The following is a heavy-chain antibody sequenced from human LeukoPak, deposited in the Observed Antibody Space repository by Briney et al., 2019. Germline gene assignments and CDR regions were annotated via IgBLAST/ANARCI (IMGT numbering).Heavy chain of an antibody. J-gene: IGHJ4*02. V-gene: IGHV4-39*01. D-gene: IGHD3-9*01. Sequence: SETLSLTCPVSGGSVSSSRYYWGWIRQPRGKGLEWIVSIYYTGSTYKKPSLKSRVTISVNAEKNQDTSKLSSVTAADTAVYFCARHKSFDYLSPIDSWGQGTLVTVSS. CDR1: GGSVSSSRYY. CDR2: IYYTGST. CDR3: ARHKSFDYLSPIDS.